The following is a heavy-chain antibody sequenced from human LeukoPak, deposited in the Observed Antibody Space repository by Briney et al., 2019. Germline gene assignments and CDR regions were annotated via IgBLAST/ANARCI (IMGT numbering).Heavy chain of an antibody. CDR2: IIPIFGIA. CDR3: ARGYNGMGAVAGVFDY. D-gene: IGHD6-19*01. V-gene: IGHV1-69*04. J-gene: IGHJ4*02. CDR1: GGTFSSYA. Sequence: SVKVSCKASGGTFSSYAISWVRQAPGQGLEWMGRIIPIFGIANYAQKFQGRVTITADKSTSTAYMELSSLRSEDTAVYYCARGYNGMGAVAGVFDYWGQGTLVTVSS.